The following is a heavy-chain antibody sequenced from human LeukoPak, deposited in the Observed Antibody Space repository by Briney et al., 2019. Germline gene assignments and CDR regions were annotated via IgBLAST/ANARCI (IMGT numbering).Heavy chain of an antibody. J-gene: IGHJ4*02. CDR1: GFTFSSYG. D-gene: IGHD5-18*01. V-gene: IGHV3-30*18. CDR3: AKDRYSYAFEYSDS. CDR2: ISNDGSKK. Sequence: GGSLRLSCAASGFTFSSYGMHWVRQAPGKGLDWVAVISNDGSKKYYADSVKGRFTISRDNSKNTLSLQVGSLRTEDTAVYYCAKDRYSYAFEYSDSWGQGTLVTVSS.